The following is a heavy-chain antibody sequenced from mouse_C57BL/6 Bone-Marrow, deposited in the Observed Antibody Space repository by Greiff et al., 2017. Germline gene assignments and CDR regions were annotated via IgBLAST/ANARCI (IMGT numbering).Heavy chain of an antibody. CDR3: ARWYYSNLFDY. Sequence: QVQLQQSGAELAKPGASVKLSCKASGYTFTSYWMHWVKQRPGQGLEWIGYINPSSGYTKYNQKFKDKATLTADTSSSTAYMQLSSLTYEDSAVYYCARWYYSNLFDYWGQGTTLTVSS. V-gene: IGHV1-7*01. J-gene: IGHJ2*01. CDR1: GYTFTSYW. D-gene: IGHD2-5*01. CDR2: INPSSGYT.